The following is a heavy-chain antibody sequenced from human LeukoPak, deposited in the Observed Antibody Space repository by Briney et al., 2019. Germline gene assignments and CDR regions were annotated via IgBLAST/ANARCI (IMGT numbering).Heavy chain of an antibody. Sequence: PSETLSLTCTVSGGSISSSSYYWSWIRQPAGKGLEWIGRIYTSGSTNYNPSLKSRVTMSVDTSKNQFSLKLSSVTAADTAVYYCARDIGTRNWNDLGQIAPWGQGTLVTVSS. D-gene: IGHD1-1*01. CDR3: ARDIGTRNWNDLGQIAP. J-gene: IGHJ5*02. CDR1: GGSISSSSYY. CDR2: IYTSGST. V-gene: IGHV4-61*02.